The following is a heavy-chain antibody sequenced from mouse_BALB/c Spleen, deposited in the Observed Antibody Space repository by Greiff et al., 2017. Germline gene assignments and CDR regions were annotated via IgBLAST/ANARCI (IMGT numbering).Heavy chain of an antibody. J-gene: IGHJ4*01. D-gene: IGHD2-1*01. Sequence: VQLQQSGAELVRSGASVKLSCTASGFNIKDTYMHWVKQRPEQGLEWIGRIDPANGNTKYDPKFQGKATITADTSSNTAYLQLSSLTSEDTAVYYCARGDYGNYDYYAMDYWGQGTSVTVSS. CDR3: ARGDYGNYDYYAMDY. V-gene: IGHV14-3*02. CDR2: IDPANGNT. CDR1: GFNIKDTY.